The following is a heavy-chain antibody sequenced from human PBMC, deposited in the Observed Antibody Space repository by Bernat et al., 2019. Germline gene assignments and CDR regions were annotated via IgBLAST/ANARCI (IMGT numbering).Heavy chain of an antibody. D-gene: IGHD5-12*01. CDR1: GYTFTGYY. CDR3: ARERGVNIVAADHFDY. J-gene: IGHJ4*02. Sequence: QVQLVQSGSEVKKPGASVKVSCKASGYTFTGYYMHWVRQAPGQGLEWMGRINANSGGTNYAQKFQGRVTMTRDTSISTAYMDLSSLISDDTAVYYCARERGVNIVAADHFDYWGQGTLVTVSS. CDR2: INANSGGT. V-gene: IGHV1-2*06.